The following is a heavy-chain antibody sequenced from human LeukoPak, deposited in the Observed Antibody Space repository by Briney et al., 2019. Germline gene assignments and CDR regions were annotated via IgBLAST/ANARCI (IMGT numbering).Heavy chain of an antibody. Sequence: ASVKVSCKASGYTFTSYYMHWVRQAPGQGLEWMGIISPSGGSTSYAQKFQGRVTMTRDTSTSTVYMELSSLRSEDTAVYYCASYLPGGGDGNWFDPWGQGTLVTVSS. V-gene: IGHV1-46*03. CDR3: ASYLPGGGDGNWFDP. D-gene: IGHD2-21*01. CDR1: GYTFTSYY. J-gene: IGHJ5*02. CDR2: ISPSGGST.